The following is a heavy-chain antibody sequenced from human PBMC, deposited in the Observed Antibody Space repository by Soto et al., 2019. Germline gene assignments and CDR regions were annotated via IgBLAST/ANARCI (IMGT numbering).Heavy chain of an antibody. CDR1: GVSISSSDYY. CDR3: GRVLVADTRHTGPDY. CDR2: IDYNGVT. Sequence: PSETLSLTCSVSGVSISSSDYYWAWIRQPPGKGLEWIGSIDYNGVTYSNPSLKGRVTISKDTSKNKFSLQLTSVTAADTAFYYCGRVLVADTRHTGPDYWGQGTQVTVSS. J-gene: IGHJ4*02. V-gene: IGHV4-39*02. D-gene: IGHD2-15*01.